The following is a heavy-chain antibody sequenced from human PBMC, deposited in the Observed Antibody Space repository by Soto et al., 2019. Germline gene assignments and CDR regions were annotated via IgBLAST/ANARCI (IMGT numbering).Heavy chain of an antibody. J-gene: IGHJ2*01. V-gene: IGHV4-4*07. CDR2: IYTSGST. CDR3: ARNVYSPNWYFDL. D-gene: IGHD2-21*01. CDR1: GGSIRSYY. Sequence: QVQLQESGPGLVKSSETLSLTCTVSGGSIRSYYWSWIRQPVGKGLEWIGRIYTSGSTNYNPSLPSRVTMSVDTSKNQFSLKLSSVTAADTAVYYCARNVYSPNWYFDLWGRGTLVIVSS.